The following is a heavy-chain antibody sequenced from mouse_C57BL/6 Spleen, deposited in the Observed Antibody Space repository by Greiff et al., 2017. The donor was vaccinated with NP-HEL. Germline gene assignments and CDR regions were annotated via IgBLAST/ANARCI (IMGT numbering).Heavy chain of an antibody. J-gene: IGHJ3*01. V-gene: IGHV5-4*01. D-gene: IGHD2-4*01. CDR2: ISDGGSYT. CDR3: ARAHDYAWFAY. CDR1: GFTFSSYA. Sequence: EVQLVESGGGLVKPGGSLKLSCAASGFTFSSYAMSWVRQTPEKRLEWVATISDGGSYTYYPDNVKGRFTISRDNAKNNLYLQMSHLKSEDTAMYYCARAHDYAWFAYWGQGTLVTVSA.